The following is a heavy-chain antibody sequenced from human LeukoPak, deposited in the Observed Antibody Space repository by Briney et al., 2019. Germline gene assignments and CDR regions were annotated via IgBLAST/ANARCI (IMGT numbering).Heavy chain of an antibody. CDR1: GYTFTGYY. J-gene: IGHJ6*02. D-gene: IGHD6-19*01. CDR3: ARDGAVAHYYYYGMDV. V-gene: IGHV1-2*02. Sequence: ASVTVSCKASGYTFTGYYMHWVRQAPGQGLEWMGWINPNSGGTNYAQKFQGRVTMTRDTSISTAYMELSRLRSDDTAVYYCARDGAVAHYYYYGMDVWGQGTTVTVSS. CDR2: INPNSGGT.